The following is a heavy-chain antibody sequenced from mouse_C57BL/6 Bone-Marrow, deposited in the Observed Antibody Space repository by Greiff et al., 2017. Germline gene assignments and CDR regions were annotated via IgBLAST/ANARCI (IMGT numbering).Heavy chain of an antibody. J-gene: IGHJ1*03. CDR3: AREDYYYGSSWYFDV. CDR1: GYTFTSYW. V-gene: IGHV1-55*01. D-gene: IGHD1-1*01. Sequence: QVQLQQSGAELVKPGASVKMSCKASGYTFTSYWITWVKQRPGQGLEWIGDIYPGSGSTNYNEKFKSKATLTVDTSSSTAYMQLSSLTSEDSAVYYCAREDYYYGSSWYFDVWGTGTTVTVSS. CDR2: IYPGSGST.